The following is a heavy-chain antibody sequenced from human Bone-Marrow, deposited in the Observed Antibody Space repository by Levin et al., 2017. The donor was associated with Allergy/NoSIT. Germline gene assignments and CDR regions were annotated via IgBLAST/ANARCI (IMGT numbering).Heavy chain of an antibody. J-gene: IGHJ4*02. CDR1: GFTFSNAW. Sequence: GGSLRLSCAASGFTFSNAWMSWVRQAPGKGLEWVGRIKSKTDGGTTDYAAPVKGRFTISRDDSKNTLYLQMNSLKTEDTAVYYCTTYYDILTGYYTKSVYFDYWGQGTLVTVSS. CDR3: TTYYDILTGYYTKSVYFDY. CDR2: IKSKTDGGTT. V-gene: IGHV3-15*01. D-gene: IGHD3-9*01.